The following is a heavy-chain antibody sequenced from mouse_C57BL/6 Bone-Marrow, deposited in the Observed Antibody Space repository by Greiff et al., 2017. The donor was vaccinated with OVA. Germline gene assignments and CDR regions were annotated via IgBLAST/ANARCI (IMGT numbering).Heavy chain of an antibody. V-gene: IGHV1-55*01. CDR1: GYTFTSYW. D-gene: IGHD2-4*01. CDR2: LYPGSGST. Sequence: VQLQQPGAELVKPGASVKMSCKASGYTFTSYWITWVKQRPGQGLEWIGDLYPGSGSTNYNEKFKSKATLTVDTSSSTAYMQLSSLTSEDSAVYYCARWIYYDYDLFAYWGQGTLVTVSA. J-gene: IGHJ3*01. CDR3: ARWIYYDYDLFAY.